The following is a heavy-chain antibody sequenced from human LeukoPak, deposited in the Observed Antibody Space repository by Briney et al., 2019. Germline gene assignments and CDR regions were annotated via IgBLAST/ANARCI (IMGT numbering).Heavy chain of an antibody. D-gene: IGHD1-1*01. CDR3: ARGTTGYYYYMDV. J-gene: IGHJ6*03. CDR2: ISTYNGNT. CDR1: GYTFTSYG. V-gene: IGHV1-18*01. Sequence: ASVKASCKASGYTFTSYGISWVRQAPGQGLEWLGWISTYNGNTHYAQKLQGRVTMTTDTSTSTAYMELRSLRSDDTAVYYCARGTTGYYYYMDVWGKGTTVTVSS.